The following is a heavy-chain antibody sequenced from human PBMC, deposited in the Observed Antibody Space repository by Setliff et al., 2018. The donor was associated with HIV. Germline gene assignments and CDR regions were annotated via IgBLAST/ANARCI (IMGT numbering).Heavy chain of an antibody. J-gene: IGHJ4*02. V-gene: IGHV1-2*02. CDR1: GYTLSSHY. CDR3: ARDLRNSNTLFGVLNFVFDL. Sequence: ASVKVSCKASGYTLSSHYIHWVRQAPGHRPEWVGWINPQTGGTNFAQKFQGRITMTSDTSVNTVFIELTRLKSDDTALYYCARDLRNSNTLFGVLNFVFDLWGQGTLVTVSS. D-gene: IGHD3-3*01. CDR2: INPQTGGT.